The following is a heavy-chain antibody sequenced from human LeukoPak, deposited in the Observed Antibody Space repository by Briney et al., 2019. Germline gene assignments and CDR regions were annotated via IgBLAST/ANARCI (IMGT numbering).Heavy chain of an antibody. V-gene: IGHV3-20*04. Sequence: GGSLLLSCAASGFTFNDYGMSWVRQAPGKGLEWVSGINWNGGRTCYADSMKGRFIISRDNAKNSLYLQVNSLRAEDTALYYCARNFGGGDSSGPYYWGQGTLVTVSS. CDR2: INWNGGRT. D-gene: IGHD3-22*01. CDR3: ARNFGGGDSSGPYY. CDR1: GFTFNDYG. J-gene: IGHJ4*02.